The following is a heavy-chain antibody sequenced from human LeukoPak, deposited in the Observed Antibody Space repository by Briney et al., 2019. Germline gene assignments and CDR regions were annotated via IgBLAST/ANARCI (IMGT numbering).Heavy chain of an antibody. CDR3: AKDIVLMVYAIQNWYFDL. V-gene: IGHV1-24*01. Sequence: ASVKVSCKVSGYTLTELSMHWVRQAPGKGLEWMGGFDPEDGETIYAQKFQGRVTMTEDTSTDTAYMELSGLRSEDTAVYYCAKDIVLMVYAIQNWYFDLWGRGTLVTVSS. D-gene: IGHD2-8*01. CDR1: GYTLTELS. J-gene: IGHJ2*01. CDR2: FDPEDGET.